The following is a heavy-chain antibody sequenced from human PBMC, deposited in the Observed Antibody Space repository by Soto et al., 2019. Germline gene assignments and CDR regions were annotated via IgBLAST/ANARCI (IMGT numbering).Heavy chain of an antibody. D-gene: IGHD3-9*01. V-gene: IGHV4-39*01. Sequence: PSETLSLTCTVSGGSTSSSIYYWGWIRQPPGKGLEWIGSIYYSGSTYYNPSLKSRVTISVDTSKNQFSLKLSSVTAADTAVYYCATKTGVMDVWGKGTTVTVSS. CDR2: IYYSGST. CDR1: GGSTSSSIYY. CDR3: ATKTGVMDV. J-gene: IGHJ6*03.